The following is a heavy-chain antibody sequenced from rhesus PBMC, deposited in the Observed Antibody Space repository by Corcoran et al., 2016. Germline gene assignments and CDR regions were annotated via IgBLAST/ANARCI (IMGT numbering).Heavy chain of an antibody. J-gene: IGHJ3*01. D-gene: IGHD2-15*01. CDR1: WFSLTTSGMG. Sequence: QVTLKESGPALVKPTQTLTLTCTFSWFSLTTSGMGVGWIRPPPGQALEWRALIYWDDDKRYSTSLKSMLTISNDTSKNQVVLTITNMDPVDTAIYYCARGLEYCSSTYCSGDAFDFWGQGLRVTVSS. CDR2: IYWDDDK. V-gene: IGHV2-174*01. CDR3: ARGLEYCSSTYCSGDAFDF.